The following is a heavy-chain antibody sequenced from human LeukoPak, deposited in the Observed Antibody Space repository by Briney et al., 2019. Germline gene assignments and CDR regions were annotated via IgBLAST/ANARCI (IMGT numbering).Heavy chain of an antibody. J-gene: IGHJ4*02. CDR2: ISGSGDST. CDR1: GFTFNNYA. V-gene: IGHV3-23*01. Sequence: GGSLRLSCAASGFTFNNYAMTWVRQAPGKGLEWVSAISGSGDSTHYADSVKGRFTISRDNSKNTLYLQMNSLRAEDTAVYYCAKGCSYTNCYTSDYWGQGTLVTVSS. D-gene: IGHD2-2*02. CDR3: AKGCSYTNCYTSDY.